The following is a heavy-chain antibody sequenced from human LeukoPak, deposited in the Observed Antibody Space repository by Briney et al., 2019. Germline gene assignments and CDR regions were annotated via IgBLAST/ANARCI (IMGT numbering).Heavy chain of an antibody. CDR2: ISGSGGST. J-gene: IGHJ1*01. CDR3: AKDRPRYCSSTTCPEYFQH. V-gene: IGHV3-23*01. Sequence: GGSLRLSCAASGFTFSSYAMSWVRQAPGKGLEWVSAISGSGGSTYYADSVKGRFTISRDNSKNTVYLQMNSLRAEDTAVYYCAKDRPRYCSSTTCPEYFQHWGQGTLVTVSS. CDR1: GFTFSSYA. D-gene: IGHD2-2*01.